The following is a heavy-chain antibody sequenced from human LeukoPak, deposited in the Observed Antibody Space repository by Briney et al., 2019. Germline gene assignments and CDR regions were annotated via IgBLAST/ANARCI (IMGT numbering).Heavy chain of an antibody. Sequence: SQTLSLTCTVSGGSISSGDYYWSWIRQPPGKGLEWIGYIYYSGSTYYNPSLKSRVTISVDTSKNQFSLKLSSVTAADTAVYYCARVPVSAFTIFDYWGQGTLVTVSS. J-gene: IGHJ4*02. CDR2: IYYSGST. CDR3: ARVPVSAFTIFDY. V-gene: IGHV4-30-4*01. D-gene: IGHD3-3*01. CDR1: GGSISSGDYY.